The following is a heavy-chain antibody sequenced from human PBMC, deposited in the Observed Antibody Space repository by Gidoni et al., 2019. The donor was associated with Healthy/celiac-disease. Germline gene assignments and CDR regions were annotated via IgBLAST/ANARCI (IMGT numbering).Heavy chain of an antibody. CDR3: ASYNWGSFDY. V-gene: IGHV4-4*09. Sequence: TNYNPSLKSRVTISVDTSKNQFSLKLSSVTAADTAVYYCASYNWGSFDYWGQGTLVTVSS. D-gene: IGHD7-27*01. CDR2: T. J-gene: IGHJ4*02.